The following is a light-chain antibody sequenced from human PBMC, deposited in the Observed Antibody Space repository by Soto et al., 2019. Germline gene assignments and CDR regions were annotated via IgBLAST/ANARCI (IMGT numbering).Light chain of an antibody. CDR2: DAS. Sequence: EIVLTPSPATLSLSPGERATLSCRASQSVSSYLAWYQQKPGQAPRLLIYDASNRATGIPARFSGSGSGTDFTLTISSLEPEDFAVYYCQQYNNWPRTFGQGTKVDIK. CDR1: QSVSSY. J-gene: IGKJ1*01. V-gene: IGKV3-11*01. CDR3: QQYNNWPRT.